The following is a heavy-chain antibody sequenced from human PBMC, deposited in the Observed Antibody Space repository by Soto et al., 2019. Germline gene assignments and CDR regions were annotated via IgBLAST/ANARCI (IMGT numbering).Heavy chain of an antibody. D-gene: IGHD1-26*01. CDR2: INPNGGTT. Sequence: QVQLVQSGAEVKKPGASVKVSCKASGYTFSSYYIHWVRQAPGQGLEWMGVINPNGGTTGYAQKFQGRVTMTRDPSTSTVYMELSSLRSEDTAVYYCARYLASETGSTYWGQGTRVTVSS. CDR3: ARYLASETGSTY. J-gene: IGHJ4*02. V-gene: IGHV1-46*01. CDR1: GYTFSSYY.